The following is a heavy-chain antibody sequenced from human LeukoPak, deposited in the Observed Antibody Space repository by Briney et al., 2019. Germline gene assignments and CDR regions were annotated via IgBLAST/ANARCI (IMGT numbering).Heavy chain of an antibody. J-gene: IGHJ4*02. V-gene: IGHV3-30*02. Sequence: GGSLRLSCAASGFTFSAYGMHWVRQAPVKGLEWVAFIRYDGSNKYYPDSVRGRFTVSRDNSKNTLYLQMNSLRPEDTAVYYCAKVTLTLWGQGTLVTVSS. CDR3: AKVTLTL. CDR1: GFTFSAYG. CDR2: IRYDGSNK. D-gene: IGHD2-21*02.